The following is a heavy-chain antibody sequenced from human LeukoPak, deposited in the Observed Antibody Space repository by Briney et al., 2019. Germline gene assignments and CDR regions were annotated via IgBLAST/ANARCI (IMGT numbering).Heavy chain of an antibody. CDR2: IIPIFGTA. D-gene: IGHD6-13*01. V-gene: IGHV1-69*05. Sequence: SVKVSCKASGGTFSSYAISWVRQAPGQGLEWMGGIIPIFGTANYAQKFQGRVTMTRDTSISTAYMELSRLRSDDTAVYYCTRYEQQLDYWGQGTLVTVSS. CDR1: GGTFSSYA. CDR3: TRYEQQLDY. J-gene: IGHJ4*02.